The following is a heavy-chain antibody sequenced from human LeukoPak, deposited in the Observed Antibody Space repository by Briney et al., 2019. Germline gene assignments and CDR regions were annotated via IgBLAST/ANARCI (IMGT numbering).Heavy chain of an antibody. V-gene: IGHV4-4*07. Sequence: SETLSLTCTVSGGSISSYYWSWLRQPAGKGLEWIGRIYTSGSTNYNPSLKSRVTMSVDTSKNQFSLKLSSVTAADTAVYYCARVSVFGVVDDAFDIWGQGTMVTVSS. CDR2: IYTSGST. CDR1: GGSISSYY. CDR3: ARVSVFGVVDDAFDI. D-gene: IGHD3-3*01. J-gene: IGHJ3*02.